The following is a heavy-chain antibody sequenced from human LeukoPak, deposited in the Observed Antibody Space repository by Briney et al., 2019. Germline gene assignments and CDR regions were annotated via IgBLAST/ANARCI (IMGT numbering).Heavy chain of an antibody. CDR2: FLTGGGT. D-gene: IGHD6-13*01. CDR1: GFSFNTYS. CDR3: AREAQYSSSWYLDAFDI. V-gene: IGHV3-23*01. J-gene: IGHJ3*02. Sequence: PGASLRLSCAASGFSFNTYSMNWVRQAPGKELEWVSSFLTGGGTYYADSVKGRFTISRDDSKNTLYLQMNSLRAEDTAVYYCAREAQYSSSWYLDAFDIWGQGTMVTVSS.